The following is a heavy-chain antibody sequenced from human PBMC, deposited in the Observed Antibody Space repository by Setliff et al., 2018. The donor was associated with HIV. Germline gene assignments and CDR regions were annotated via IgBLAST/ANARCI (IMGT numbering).Heavy chain of an antibody. CDR2: IYTSGST. D-gene: IGHD3-3*01. V-gene: IGHV4-4*07. CDR3: ARGVYYNFWSGYYGNWFDP. Sequence: SETLSLTCTVSGQFISDGYYWGWIRQPPGKGLEWIGRIYTSGSTNYNPSLKSRVTMSVDTSKNQFSLKLSSVTAADTAVYYCARGVYYNFWSGYYGNWFDPWGQGTLVTVSS. CDR1: GQFISDGYY. J-gene: IGHJ5*02.